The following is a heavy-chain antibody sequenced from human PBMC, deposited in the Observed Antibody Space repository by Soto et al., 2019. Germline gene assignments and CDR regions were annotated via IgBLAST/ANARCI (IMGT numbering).Heavy chain of an antibody. V-gene: IGHV3-7*03. CDR1: GFSFGGYW. CDR2: INQDGSEK. Sequence: EVQLVESGGGLVQPGGSLRLSCAASGFSFGGYWMTWVRQSPAKGLEWVANINQDGSEKYYVDSVRGRFTISRDNAKNSLNLEMNRLRAEDPAVNYCAKPGSYWSGGGSCFPLEIWGQGTMVTVSS. CDR3: AKPGSYWSGGGSCFPLEI. J-gene: IGHJ3*02. D-gene: IGHD2-15*01.